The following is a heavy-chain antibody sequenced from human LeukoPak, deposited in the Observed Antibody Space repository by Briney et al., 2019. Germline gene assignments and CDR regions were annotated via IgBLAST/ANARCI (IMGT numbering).Heavy chain of an antibody. J-gene: IGHJ6*02. CDR3: ARNQQLGGHSYYYYGMDV. CDR1: GLTLSNVW. CDR2: ISYDGSNK. Sequence: GGSLRLSCAVSGLTLSNVWMNWVRQAPGKGLEWVAVISYDGSNKYYADSVKGRFTISRDNSKNTLYLQMNSLRADDTAIYYCARNQQLGGHSYYYYGMDVWGQGTTVTVSS. V-gene: IGHV3-30*03. D-gene: IGHD3-16*01.